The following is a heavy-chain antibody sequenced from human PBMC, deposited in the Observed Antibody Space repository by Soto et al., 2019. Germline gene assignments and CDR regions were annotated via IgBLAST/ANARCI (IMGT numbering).Heavy chain of an antibody. J-gene: IGHJ6*04. CDR2: TYYRSKWYN. Sequence: PSQTLSLTCAISGDSVSSNSAARNWIRQSPSRGLEWLGRTYYRSKWYNDYAVSVKSRITINPDTSKNQFSLQLNSVTPEDTAVYYCARIAVAEHYYYYYGMDVWGKGTTVTVAS. D-gene: IGHD6-19*01. V-gene: IGHV6-1*01. CDR1: GDSVSSNSAA. CDR3: ARIAVAEHYYYYYGMDV.